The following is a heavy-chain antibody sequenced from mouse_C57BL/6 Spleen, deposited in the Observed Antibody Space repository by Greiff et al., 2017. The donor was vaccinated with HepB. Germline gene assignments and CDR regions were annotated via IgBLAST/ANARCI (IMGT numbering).Heavy chain of an antibody. CDR2: INPNNGGT. CDR3: ARGYYDYDGWFAY. D-gene: IGHD2-4*01. V-gene: IGHV1-22*01. J-gene: IGHJ3*01. CDR1: GYTFTDYN. Sequence: EVKLMESGPELVKPGASVKMSCKASGYTFTDYNMHWVKQSHGKSLEWIGYINPNNGGTSYNQKFKGKATLTVNKSSSTAYMELRSLTSEDSAVYYWARGYYDYDGWFAYWGQGTLVTVSA.